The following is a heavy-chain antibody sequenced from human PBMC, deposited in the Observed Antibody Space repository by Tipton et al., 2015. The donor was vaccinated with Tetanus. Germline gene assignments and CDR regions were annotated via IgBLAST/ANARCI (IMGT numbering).Heavy chain of an antibody. CDR3: ARDVGRDYYDSSGYYMDV. CDR1: GYTFTSYG. V-gene: IGHV1-18*01. D-gene: IGHD3-22*01. Sequence: QSGPEVKKPGASVKVSCKASGYTFTSYGISWVRQAPGQGLEWMGWISAYNGNTNYVQKLQGRVTMTTDTSTSTAYMELRSLRSDDTAVYYCARDVGRDYYDSSGYYMDVWGKGTTVTVSS. J-gene: IGHJ6*03. CDR2: ISAYNGNT.